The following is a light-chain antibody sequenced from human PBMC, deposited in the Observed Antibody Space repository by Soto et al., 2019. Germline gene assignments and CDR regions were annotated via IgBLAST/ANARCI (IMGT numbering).Light chain of an antibody. Sequence: QSVLTQPPSASGTPGQRVTISCSGSSSNIGSNTVNWYQQLPGTAPKLLIYNNNRRPSGVPDRFSGSKSGTSASLVISGLQSEDEADYYCAAWDDSLNGLVFGTGTKLTVL. V-gene: IGLV1-44*01. CDR1: SSNIGSNT. CDR2: NNN. CDR3: AAWDDSLNGLV. J-gene: IGLJ1*01.